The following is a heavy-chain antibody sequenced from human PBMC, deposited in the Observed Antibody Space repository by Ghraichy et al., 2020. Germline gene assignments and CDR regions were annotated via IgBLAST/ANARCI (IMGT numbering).Heavy chain of an antibody. D-gene: IGHD1-14*01. V-gene: IGHV1-69*13. CDR1: GGTFSSYA. CDR3: AREMGPTSNRDAFDI. Sequence: SVKVSCKASGGTFSSYAISWVRQAPGQGLEWMGGIIPIFGTANYAQKFQGRVTITADESTSTAYMELSSLRSEDTAVYYCAREMGPTSNRDAFDIWGQGTMVTVSS. CDR2: IIPIFGTA. J-gene: IGHJ3*02.